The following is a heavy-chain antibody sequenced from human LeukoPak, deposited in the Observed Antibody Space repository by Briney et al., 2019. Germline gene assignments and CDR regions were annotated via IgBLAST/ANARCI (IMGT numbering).Heavy chain of an antibody. CDR3: ARVGSYGGDYVNGWFDP. CDR1: GGSISSSSYY. V-gene: IGHV4-39*07. J-gene: IGHJ5*02. CDR2: IYYSGST. D-gene: IGHD4-17*01. Sequence: PSETLSLTCTVSGGSISSSSYYWGWIRQPPGKGLEWIGSIYYSGSTYYNPSLKSRVTISVDTSKNQFSLKLSSVTAADTAVYYCARVGSYGGDYVNGWFDPWGQGTLVTVSS.